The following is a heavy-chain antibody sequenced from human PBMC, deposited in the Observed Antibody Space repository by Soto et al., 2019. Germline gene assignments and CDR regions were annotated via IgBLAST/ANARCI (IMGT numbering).Heavy chain of an antibody. CDR3: AKVSSGWYSNFDY. V-gene: IGHV3-23*01. CDR2: ISGSGGST. J-gene: IGHJ4*02. CDR1: GFTFSSYA. D-gene: IGHD6-19*01. Sequence: EVQLLESGGGLVQPGGSLRLSCAASGFTFSSYAMSWVRQAPGKGLEWVSAISGSGGSTYYADSVKGRFTISRDNSKNTLYLQMNSLTAEDTAVYYCAKVSSGWYSNFDYWGQGTLVTVSS.